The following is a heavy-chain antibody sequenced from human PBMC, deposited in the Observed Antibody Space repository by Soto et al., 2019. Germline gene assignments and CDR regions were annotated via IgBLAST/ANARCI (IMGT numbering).Heavy chain of an antibody. CDR3: AKNYYLDN. CDR1: GFTFSRFA. J-gene: IGHJ4*02. V-gene: IGHV3-23*01. Sequence: EVQLLESAGGLVQPGGSLRLSCAASGFTFSRFAMTWVRQGPGKGPEWVSSINIDGSTYYADSVKGRFTISRDDSKNTLFLQMNSLRTEDTAIYYCAKNYYLDNWGQGTLITVSS. CDR2: INIDGST.